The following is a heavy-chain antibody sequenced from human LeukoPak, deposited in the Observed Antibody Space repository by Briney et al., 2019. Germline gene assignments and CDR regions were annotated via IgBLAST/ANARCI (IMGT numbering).Heavy chain of an antibody. Sequence: QAGRYLRLSCAASGFTFCSYAMHWVRQAPGKGLEWVAVISYDGSNKYYAETVQGRFTISRDNSKNTLYLQMNSLRAEDTAVYYCAKDAPAGVVPAAILPGRAWGQGTLVTVSS. CDR1: GFTFCSYA. CDR2: ISYDGSNK. J-gene: IGHJ5*02. V-gene: IGHV3-30*04. CDR3: AKDAPAGVVPAAILPGRA. D-gene: IGHD2-2*02.